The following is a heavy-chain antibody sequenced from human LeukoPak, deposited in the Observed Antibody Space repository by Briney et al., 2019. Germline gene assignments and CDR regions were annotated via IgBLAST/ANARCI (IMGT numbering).Heavy chain of an antibody. Sequence: GGSLRLSCAASGFTFSNYWMSWVRQAPGQGLEWVANIKEDGSEKYYVDSVKGRFTISRDNAKNSLYLQMSSLRAEDTAVYYCARTTRGYWGQGTLVTVSS. CDR3: ARTTRGY. CDR1: GFTFSNYW. CDR2: IKEDGSEK. J-gene: IGHJ4*02. V-gene: IGHV3-7*01. D-gene: IGHD1-26*01.